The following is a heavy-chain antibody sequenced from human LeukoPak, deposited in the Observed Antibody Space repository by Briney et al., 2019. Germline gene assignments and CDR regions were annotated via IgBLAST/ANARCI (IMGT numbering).Heavy chain of an antibody. Sequence: GGSLRLSCAASGFTFSSYGMHWVRQAPGKGLEWVAFIRYDGSNKYYADSVKGRFTISRDNSKNTLYLQMNSLRAEDTAVYYCAKDQPLWNMTKTPWGQGTLVTVSS. V-gene: IGHV3-30*02. CDR2: IRYDGSNK. CDR3: AKDQPLWNMTKTP. D-gene: IGHD2-21*01. CDR1: GFTFSSYG. J-gene: IGHJ4*02.